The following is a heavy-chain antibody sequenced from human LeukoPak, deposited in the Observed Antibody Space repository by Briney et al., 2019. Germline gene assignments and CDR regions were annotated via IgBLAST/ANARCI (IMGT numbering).Heavy chain of an antibody. CDR2: FDPEDGET. D-gene: IGHD3-10*01. J-gene: IGHJ4*02. V-gene: IGHV1-24*01. Sequence: ASVKVSCKVSGYTLTELSMHWVRQAPGKGLEWMGGFDPEDGETIYAQKFQGRVTMTEDTSTDTAYMKLSSLRSEDTAVYYCATDWFGSDASFDYWGQGTLVTVSS. CDR3: ATDWFGSDASFDY. CDR1: GYTLTELS.